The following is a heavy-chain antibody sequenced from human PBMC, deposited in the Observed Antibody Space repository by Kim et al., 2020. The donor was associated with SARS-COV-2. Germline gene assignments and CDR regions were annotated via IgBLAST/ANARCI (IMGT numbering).Heavy chain of an antibody. CDR1: GGSISSYY. J-gene: IGHJ4*02. CDR3: ARARLVGYYFDY. D-gene: IGHD2-8*02. CDR2: IYYSGST. V-gene: IGHV4-59*01. Sequence: SETLSLTCTVSGGSISSYYWSWIRQPPGKGLEWIGYIYYSGSTNYNPSLKSRVTISVDTSKNQFSLKLSSVTAADTAVYYCARARLVGYYFDYWGQGTLVTVSS.